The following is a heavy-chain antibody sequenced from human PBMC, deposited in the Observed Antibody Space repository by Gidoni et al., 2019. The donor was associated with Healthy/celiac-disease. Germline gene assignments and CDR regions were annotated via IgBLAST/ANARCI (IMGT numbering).Heavy chain of an antibody. Sequence: EVKLVESGGGLVQPGRSLRLSCAASGLTFDDYAMHWVRQAPGKGLEWVSGIRWNSGSIGYADSVKGRFTISRDNAKNSLYLQMNSLRAEDTALYYCSRSGWYDYYYGMDVWGQGTTVTVSS. J-gene: IGHJ6*02. D-gene: IGHD6-19*01. V-gene: IGHV3-9*01. CDR3: SRSGWYDYYYGMDV. CDR2: IRWNSGSI. CDR1: GLTFDDYA.